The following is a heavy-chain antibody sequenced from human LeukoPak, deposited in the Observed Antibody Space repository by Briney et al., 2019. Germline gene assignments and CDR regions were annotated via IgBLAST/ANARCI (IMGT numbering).Heavy chain of an antibody. J-gene: IGHJ4*02. CDR1: GGSISSGGYC. Sequence: SQTLSLTCTVSGGSISSGGYCWSWIRQHPGKGLEWIGYIYYSGSTYYNPSLNSRVTISVDTSKNQCSLKPSSVTAADTAVYYCARIISGEATGDYWGQGTLVTVSS. CDR2: IYYSGST. V-gene: IGHV4-31*03. CDR3: ARIISGEATGDY. D-gene: IGHD7-27*01.